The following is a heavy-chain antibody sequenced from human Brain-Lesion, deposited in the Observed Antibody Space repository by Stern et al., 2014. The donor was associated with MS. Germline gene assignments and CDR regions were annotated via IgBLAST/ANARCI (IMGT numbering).Heavy chain of an antibody. CDR3: ARDQRGITIFGVVTDYYYLGMDV. J-gene: IGHJ6*02. D-gene: IGHD3-3*01. V-gene: IGHV1-2*02. CDR2: INPNTGGT. CDR1: GYIFTGYY. Sequence: MQLVESGAEVKKPGASVKVSCKTSGYIFTGYYIHWVRQAPGQGLEWMGWINPNTGGTKYAQKFQGRVTMSRDTSISTAYVELSSLTSDDTAVYYCARDQRGITIFGVVTDYYYLGMDVWGQGTTVTVSS.